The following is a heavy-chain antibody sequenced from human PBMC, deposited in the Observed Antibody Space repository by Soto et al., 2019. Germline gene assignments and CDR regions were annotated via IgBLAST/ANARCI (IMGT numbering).Heavy chain of an antibody. D-gene: IGHD6-13*01. V-gene: IGHV1-18*01. Sequence: QVYLVQSGPEVKKPGASVKVSCKASGYTFINYGVSWVRQAPGQGLEWMGWISAYNGDKKYAQNVQGRVTLTTDTSTSTAYMEMRTLRSDDTAAYYCARDGPHIPAVGDVWGQGTTGTVSS. CDR1: GYTFINYG. CDR2: ISAYNGDK. CDR3: ARDGPHIPAVGDV. J-gene: IGHJ6*02.